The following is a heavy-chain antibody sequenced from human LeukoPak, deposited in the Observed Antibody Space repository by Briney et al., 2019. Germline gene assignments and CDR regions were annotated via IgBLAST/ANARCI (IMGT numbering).Heavy chain of an antibody. CDR3: ARHFGTGDNFDY. CDR2: MHPNSDDT. Sequence: ASVKVSCKASGYTFTNNDIHWVRQATGQGLEWMGWMHPNSDDTGYAQKFQGRVTMTRNTSISTAYMELSSLRPEDTAVYYCARHFGTGDNFDYWGQGTLLIVPS. V-gene: IGHV1-8*01. J-gene: IGHJ4*02. CDR1: GYTFTNND. D-gene: IGHD1-1*01.